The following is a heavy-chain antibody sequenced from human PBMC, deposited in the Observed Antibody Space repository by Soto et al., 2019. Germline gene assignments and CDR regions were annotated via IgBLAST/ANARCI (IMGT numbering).Heavy chain of an antibody. J-gene: IGHJ4*02. CDR2: ISAHNNNT. D-gene: IGHD1-26*01. CDR3: ARVSVGFDY. V-gene: IGHV1-18*01. CDR1: GYTFSTYG. Sequence: GASVKVSCKASGYTFSTYGISWVRQAPGQGLEWMGWISAHNNNTDYAQKFQGRVLMTTDISTSTAYMELRSLTSDDTAVYFCARVSVGFDYWGLATLVTVSS.